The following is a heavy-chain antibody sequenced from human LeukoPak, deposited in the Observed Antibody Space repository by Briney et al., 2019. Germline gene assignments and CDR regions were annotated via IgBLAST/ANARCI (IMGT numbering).Heavy chain of an antibody. Sequence: SETLFLTCAVYGGSFSGYYWSWIRQPPGKGLEWIGEINHSGSTNYNPSLKSRVTISVDTSKNQFSLKLSSVTAADTAVYYCARGSSGVRGVYSPRPLGYWGQGTLVTVSS. J-gene: IGHJ4*02. D-gene: IGHD3-10*01. CDR2: INHSGST. CDR1: GGSFSGYY. V-gene: IGHV4-34*01. CDR3: ARGSSGVRGVYSPRPLGY.